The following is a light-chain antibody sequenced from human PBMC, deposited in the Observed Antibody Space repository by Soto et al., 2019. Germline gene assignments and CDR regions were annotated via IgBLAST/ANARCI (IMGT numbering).Light chain of an antibody. CDR2: GAS. CDR3: QQSCRTPRA. Sequence: DIQMTQSPSALSESVGDRVTITCRASQYVDTYLNWYQQKPGKAPKLLIYGASSLQSGVPSRFSGFGSGTDFTLTISSLQPEDSATYYCQQSCRTPRAFGQGTKVEVK. V-gene: IGKV1-39*01. CDR1: QYVDTY. J-gene: IGKJ1*01.